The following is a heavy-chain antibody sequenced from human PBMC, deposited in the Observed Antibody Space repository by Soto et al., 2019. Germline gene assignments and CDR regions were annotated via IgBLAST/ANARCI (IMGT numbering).Heavy chain of an antibody. CDR2: INHSGST. Sequence: SETLSLTCAVYGGSFSGYYWSWIRQPPGKGLEWIGEINHSGSTNYNPSLKSRVTISVDTSKNQFSLKLSSVTAADTAVYYCARGTVTTFAWALDYWGQGTLVTGLL. J-gene: IGHJ4*02. V-gene: IGHV4-34*01. D-gene: IGHD4-17*01. CDR3: ARGTVTTFAWALDY. CDR1: GGSFSGYY.